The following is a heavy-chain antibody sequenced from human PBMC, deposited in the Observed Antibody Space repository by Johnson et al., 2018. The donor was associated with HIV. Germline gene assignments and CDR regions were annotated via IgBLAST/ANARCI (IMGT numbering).Heavy chain of an antibody. Sequence: VQLVESGGGVVRPGGSLRLSCAASGFTFDDYGMSWVRQAPGKGLEWVSGINWNGGSTGYADSVKGRFTISRDNAKNSLYLQMSSLRTEDTALYFCAREGFGATGSGEDAFDIWGQGTMVTVSS. CDR3: AREGFGATGSGEDAFDI. V-gene: IGHV3-20*04. J-gene: IGHJ3*02. D-gene: IGHD6-13*01. CDR1: GFTFDDYG. CDR2: INWNGGST.